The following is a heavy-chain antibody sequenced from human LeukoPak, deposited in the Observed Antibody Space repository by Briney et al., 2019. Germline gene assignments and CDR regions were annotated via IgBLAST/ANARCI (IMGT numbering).Heavy chain of an antibody. Sequence: SQTLSLTCTVSGGSISSGGYYWSWIRQHPGKGLEWIGYIYYSGSTYYNPSLKSRVTISVDTSKNQFSLKLSSVTAADTAVYYCARLMNGATYYYYYYGMDVWGQGTTVTVSS. CDR1: GGSISSGGYY. D-gene: IGHD5-24*01. CDR2: IYYSGST. CDR3: ARLMNGATYYYYYYGMDV. V-gene: IGHV4-31*03. J-gene: IGHJ6*02.